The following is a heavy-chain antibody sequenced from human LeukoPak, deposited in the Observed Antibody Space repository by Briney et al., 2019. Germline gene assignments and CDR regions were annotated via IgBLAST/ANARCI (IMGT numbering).Heavy chain of an antibody. CDR2: IFYSGKT. J-gene: IGHJ4*02. V-gene: IGHV4-39*01. D-gene: IGHD3-22*01. Sequence: PSETLSLTCNVSGGSISSSSYYWGWIRQPPGKGLEWVGSIFYSGKTHYNPSLKSRVTMSIDMSKNHFSLKLSSVTAADTAVYYCNHEDYDSSGRYFDYWGQGMPVAVSS. CDR1: GGSISSSSYY. CDR3: NHEDYDSSGRYFDY.